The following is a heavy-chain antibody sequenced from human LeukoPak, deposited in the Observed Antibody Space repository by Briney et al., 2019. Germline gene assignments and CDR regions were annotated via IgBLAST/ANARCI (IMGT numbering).Heavy chain of an antibody. J-gene: IGHJ4*02. CDR2: ISGSGGST. CDR3: AKDRAEILLWFGELTRVPGYYFDY. D-gene: IGHD3-10*01. Sequence: PGGSLRLSCAASGFTFSSYGMSWVRQAPGKGLEWVSAISGSGGSTYYAGSVKGRFTISRDNSKNTLYLQMNSLRAEDTAVYYCAKDRAEILLWFGELTRVPGYYFDYWGQGTLVTVSS. CDR1: GFTFSSYG. V-gene: IGHV3-23*01.